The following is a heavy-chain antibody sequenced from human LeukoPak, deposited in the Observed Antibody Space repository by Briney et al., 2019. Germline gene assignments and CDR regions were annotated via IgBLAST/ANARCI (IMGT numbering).Heavy chain of an antibody. D-gene: IGHD6-19*01. CDR2: ISGGST. Sequence: GGSLRLSCAASGFTVSSNEMSWVRQAPGKGLEWVSSISGGSTYYADSRKGRFTISRDNSKNTLHLQMNSLRAEDTAVYYCARRYSSGHLDYWGQGTLVTVSS. CDR3: ARRYSSGHLDY. CDR1: GFTVSSNE. V-gene: IGHV3-38-3*01. J-gene: IGHJ4*02.